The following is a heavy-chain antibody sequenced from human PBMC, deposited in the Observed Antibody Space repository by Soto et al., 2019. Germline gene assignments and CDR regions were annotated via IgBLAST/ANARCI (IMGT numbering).Heavy chain of an antibody. CDR2: IVPMHRTA. D-gene: IGHD3-9*01. CDR1: GGTFSSYT. CDR3: ARDCGNTDCFDMDV. Sequence: QVRLVQSGAEVKKPGSSVKVSCEASGGTFSSYTFSWVRQAPGHGLEWMGGIVPMHRTANYAQKFQGRVSISPDESTNTVHTELSSLRPDDTAVYYCARDCGNTDCFDMDVWGQGTTVIVSS. J-gene: IGHJ6*02. V-gene: IGHV1-69*16.